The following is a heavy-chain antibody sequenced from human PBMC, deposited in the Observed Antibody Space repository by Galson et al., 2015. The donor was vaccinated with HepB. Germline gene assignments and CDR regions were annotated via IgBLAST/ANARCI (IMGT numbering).Heavy chain of an antibody. J-gene: IGHJ6*02. CDR3: AKDLKRFLKPLTVLDYSFYGMDV. Sequence: SLRLSCAASELSFNYYAMSWVRQAPGKGLEWLSIITGSGRSTYYADSVKGRFTISRDNSKNILYLQTNTLRAEDTAIYYCAKDLKRFLKPLTVLDYSFYGMDVWGQGTTVTVSS. CDR2: ITGSGRST. D-gene: IGHD3-3*01. CDR1: ELSFNYYA. V-gene: IGHV3-23*01.